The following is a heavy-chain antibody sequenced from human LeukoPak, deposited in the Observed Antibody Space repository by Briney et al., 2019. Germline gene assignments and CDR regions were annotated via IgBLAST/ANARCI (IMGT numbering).Heavy chain of an antibody. Sequence: ASVKVSCKASGYTFTTYPMNWVRQAPGQGLEWMGWISTNTGNPTYAQGCTGRFVFSLDTSVSTAFLQINSLKAEDTAVYYCATLPSGWPGEPPAIDIWGQGTMVTVSS. CDR1: GYTFTTYP. D-gene: IGHD6-19*01. V-gene: IGHV7-4-1*02. J-gene: IGHJ3*02. CDR2: ISTNTGNP. CDR3: ATLPSGWPGEPPAIDI.